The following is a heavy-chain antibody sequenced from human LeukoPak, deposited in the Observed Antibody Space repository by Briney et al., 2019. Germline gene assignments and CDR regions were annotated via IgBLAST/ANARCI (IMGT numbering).Heavy chain of an antibody. CDR1: GGSVSSGSYY. J-gene: IGHJ4*02. V-gene: IGHV4-61*01. Sequence: PSETLSLTCTVSGGSVSSGSYYWSWIRQPPGKGLEWIGYIYYSGSTNHNPSLKSRVTISVDTSKNQFSLKLSSVTAADTAVYYCARTSTGYSSGWALFPEPYYFDYWGQGTLVTVSS. CDR3: ARTSTGYSSGWALFPEPYYFDY. D-gene: IGHD6-19*01. CDR2: IYYSGST.